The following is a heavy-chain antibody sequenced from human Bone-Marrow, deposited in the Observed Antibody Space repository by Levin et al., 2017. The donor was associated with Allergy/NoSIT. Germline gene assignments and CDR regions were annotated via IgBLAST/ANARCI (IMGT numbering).Heavy chain of an antibody. V-gene: IGHV3-43*01. CDR1: GFTFEDFS. D-gene: IGHD1-1*01. J-gene: IGHJ4*02. Sequence: HPGGSLRLSCAASGFTFEDFSMHWVRQVPGKGLEWVSHIYWDGVNKYYGDSVKGRFTISRDNSRNSLFLQMNSLTTEDTAVYYCAKSGATTTGFDSWGQGTLVIVSS. CDR2: IYWDGVNK. CDR3: AKSGATTTGFDS.